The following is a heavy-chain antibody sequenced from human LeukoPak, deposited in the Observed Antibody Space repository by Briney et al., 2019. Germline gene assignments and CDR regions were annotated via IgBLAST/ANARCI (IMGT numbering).Heavy chain of an antibody. CDR1: GFTVSSYW. CDR2: LNNDGSST. Sequence: PGGSLRLSCEVSGFTVSSYWMHWVRQAPGKGLVWVSRLNNDGSSTSYADSVRGRFIISRDNAKNTLYLQMNSLRPEDTAVYYCARGRHCTSTSCYSKWFDPWGQGTLVTVSS. J-gene: IGHJ5*02. D-gene: IGHD2-2*01. V-gene: IGHV3-74*01. CDR3: ARGRHCTSTSCYSKWFDP.